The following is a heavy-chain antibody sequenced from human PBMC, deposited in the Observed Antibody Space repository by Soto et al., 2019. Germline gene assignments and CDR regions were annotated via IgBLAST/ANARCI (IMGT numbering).Heavy chain of an antibody. Sequence: GGSLRLSCAASRFAFGNYAMAWVRQAPGKGLEWVSTISNNFGNSFNSHYADSVEGRFTISRDNSKNTLYLQMSSLRADDTAVYYCAKDPSTGYADSWGQGTLVTVSS. J-gene: IGHJ4*02. V-gene: IGHV3-23*01. CDR3: AKDPSTGYADS. CDR1: RFAFGNYA. D-gene: IGHD3-9*01. CDR2: ISNNFGNSFNS.